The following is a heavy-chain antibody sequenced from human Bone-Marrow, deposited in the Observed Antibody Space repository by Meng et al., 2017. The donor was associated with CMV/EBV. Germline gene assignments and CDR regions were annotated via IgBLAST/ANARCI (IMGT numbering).Heavy chain of an antibody. CDR2: INTDGSSA. V-gene: IGHV3-74*01. CDR3: AKDIGIAARPWGFYY. J-gene: IGHJ4*02. CDR1: GFTFSRYW. D-gene: IGHD6-6*01. Sequence: GESLKISCAASGFTFSRYWMQWVRQVPGKGLVWVSRINTDGSSADYAGSVRGRFTVSRDNAKNALYLQMNSLRAEDTAVYSCAKDIGIAARPWGFYYWGQGTLVTFSS.